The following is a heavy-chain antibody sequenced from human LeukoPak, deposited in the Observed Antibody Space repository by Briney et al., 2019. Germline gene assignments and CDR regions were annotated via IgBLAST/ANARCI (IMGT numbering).Heavy chain of an antibody. Sequence: SETLSLTCSVSGDSISSGSYYWSWIRQPAGKGLEWIGRIYTSGSTHYNPSLKSRVTISVDTSKNQFSLKLSSVTAADTAVYYCARVGLGYRAAGLNWFDPWGQGTLVTVSS. V-gene: IGHV4-61*02. J-gene: IGHJ5*02. CDR1: GDSISSGSYY. CDR3: ARVGLGYRAAGLNWFDP. CDR2: IYTSGST. D-gene: IGHD6-13*01.